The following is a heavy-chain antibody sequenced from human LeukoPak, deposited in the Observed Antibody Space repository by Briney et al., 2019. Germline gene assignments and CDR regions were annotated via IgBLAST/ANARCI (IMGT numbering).Heavy chain of an antibody. CDR2: ISSSSSTI. V-gene: IGHV3-48*01. CDR1: GFTFSSYS. D-gene: IGHD2-2*01. CDR3: ASGYCSSTSCYWIGGMDV. J-gene: IGHJ6*03. Sequence: GGSLRLSCAASGFTFSSYSMNWVRQAPGKGLEWVSYISSSSSTIYYADYVKGRFTISRDNAKNSLYLQMTSLRAEDTAVYYCASGYCSSTSCYWIGGMDVWGKGTTVTVSS.